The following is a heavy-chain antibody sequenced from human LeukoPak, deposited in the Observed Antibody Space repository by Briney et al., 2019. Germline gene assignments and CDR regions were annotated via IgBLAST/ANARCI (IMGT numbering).Heavy chain of an antibody. J-gene: IGHJ4*02. Sequence: SETLSLTCTVSGGSISSSSYYWGWIRQPPGKGLERIGSIYYSGSTYYNPSLKSRVTISVDTSKNQFSLKLSSVTAADTAVYYCARSPSYDSSGYYWEYFDYWGQGTLVTVSS. D-gene: IGHD3-22*01. CDR1: GGSISSSSYY. CDR3: ARSPSYDSSGYYWEYFDY. V-gene: IGHV4-39*07. CDR2: IYYSGST.